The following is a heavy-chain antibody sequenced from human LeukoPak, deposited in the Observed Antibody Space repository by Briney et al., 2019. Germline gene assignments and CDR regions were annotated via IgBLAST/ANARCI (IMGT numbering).Heavy chain of an antibody. D-gene: IGHD2-8*02. J-gene: IGHJ4*02. V-gene: IGHV3-30*04. CDR2: LSYDGSDK. CDR1: RFIFSSYA. Sequence: GGSLRLSCAASRFIFSSYAMHWVRQAPGKGLEWAAVLSYDGSDKYYADSVKGRFTISRDNSKSTLSLQMNSLRAEDTAIYYCATYRQVLLPFESWGQGTLVTVSS. CDR3: ATYRQVLLPFES.